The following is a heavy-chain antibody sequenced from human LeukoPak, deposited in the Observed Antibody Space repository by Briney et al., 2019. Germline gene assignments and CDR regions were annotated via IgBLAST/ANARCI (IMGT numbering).Heavy chain of an antibody. CDR3: ARTFIAASGYFDY. CDR2: ISYDGSNK. D-gene: IGHD6-13*01. CDR1: GFTFSSYA. J-gene: IGHJ4*02. Sequence: GGFLRLSCAASGFTFSSYAMHWVRQAPGKGLEWVAVISYDGSNKYYADSVKGRFTISRDNSKNTLYLQMNSLRAEDTAVYYCARTFIAASGYFDYWGQGTLVTVSS. V-gene: IGHV3-30-3*01.